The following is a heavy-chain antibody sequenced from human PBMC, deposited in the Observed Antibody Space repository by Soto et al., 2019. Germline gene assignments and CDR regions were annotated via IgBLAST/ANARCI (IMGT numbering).Heavy chain of an antibody. J-gene: IGHJ3*02. CDR1: GFTFSSYS. V-gene: IGHV3-23*01. D-gene: IGHD1-7*01. Sequence: TGGSLRLSCAASGFTFSSYSMSWVRQAPGKGLEWVAHITASGGTSYYADSVKGRFTISRDTSRNTLYLQMNSLRAEDTALYYCAKCMQAYWNYDAHHIGGQGSMLTVS. CDR2: ITASGGTS. CDR3: AKCMQAYWNYDAHHI.